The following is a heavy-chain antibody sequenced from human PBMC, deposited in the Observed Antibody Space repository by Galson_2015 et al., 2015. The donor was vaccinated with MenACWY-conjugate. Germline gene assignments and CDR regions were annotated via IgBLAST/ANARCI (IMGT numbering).Heavy chain of an antibody. D-gene: IGHD1-1*01. CDR3: ARSEASTIDY. CDR2: TYYRSKWFN. J-gene: IGHJ4*02. V-gene: IGHV6-1*01. CDR1: GDSVSSHSAA. Sequence: CAISGDSVSSHSAAWNWIRQSPSRGLEWLGRTYYRSKWFNHYAVSVKSRITINPDTSKNQFSLQLNSVTPEDTAVYYCARSEASTIDYWGRGTLDTVSS.